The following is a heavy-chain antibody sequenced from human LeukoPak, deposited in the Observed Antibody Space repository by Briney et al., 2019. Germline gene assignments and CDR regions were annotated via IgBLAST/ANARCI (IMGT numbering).Heavy chain of an antibody. CDR3: AREAGSQRYFDY. CDR2: IYHSGST. CDR1: GGSISSGGYS. Sequence: KPSETLSLTCAVSGGSISSGGYSWSWIRQPPGKGLEWIGYIYHSGSTYYNPSLKSRVTISVDRSKNQFSLKLSSVTAADTAVYYCAREAGSQRYFDYWGQGTLVTVSS. V-gene: IGHV4-30-2*01. J-gene: IGHJ4*02. D-gene: IGHD6-25*01.